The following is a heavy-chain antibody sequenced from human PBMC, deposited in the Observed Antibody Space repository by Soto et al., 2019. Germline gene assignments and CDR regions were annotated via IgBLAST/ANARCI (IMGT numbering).Heavy chain of an antibody. CDR2: TYYRSNWRH. V-gene: IGHV6-1*01. Sequence: SQTLALPCVISGDSVSSNTSACNFIRSSPSRGLEWLGRTYYRSNWRHDYAVSVKSRITVNPDTSKNHFSLQLNSVTPDDTAVYYCARGVAGSGFDLWGQGTLVTVSS. D-gene: IGHD6-19*01. CDR1: GDSVSSNTSA. J-gene: IGHJ4*02. CDR3: ARGVAGSGFDL.